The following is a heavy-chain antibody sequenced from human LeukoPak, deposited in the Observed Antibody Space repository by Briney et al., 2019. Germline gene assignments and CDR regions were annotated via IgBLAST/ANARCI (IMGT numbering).Heavy chain of an antibody. Sequence: GGSLRLSCAASGFTFDDYVMHWVRQAPGKGLEWVSLISGDGGSTYYAVSVKGRFTISRDSGKNSLYLQMNSLRPEDTALYYCAKELEYFQHWGQGTLVTVSS. V-gene: IGHV3-43*02. CDR3: AKELEYFQH. J-gene: IGHJ1*01. CDR2: ISGDGGST. CDR1: GFTFDDYV.